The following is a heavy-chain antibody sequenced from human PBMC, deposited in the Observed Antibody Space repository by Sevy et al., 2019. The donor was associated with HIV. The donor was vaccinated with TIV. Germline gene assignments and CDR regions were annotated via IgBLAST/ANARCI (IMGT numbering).Heavy chain of an antibody. V-gene: IGHV3-21*01. D-gene: IGHD6-19*01. CDR2: ISSSSSYI. Sequence: GGSLRLSCAASGFTFSSYSMNWVRQAPGKGLEWVSSISSSSSYIYYADSVKGRFTISRDNAKNSLYLQMNSLRAEDTAEYYCARDRGIAVATDAFDIWGQGTMVTVSS. CDR3: ARDRGIAVATDAFDI. CDR1: GFTFSSYS. J-gene: IGHJ3*02.